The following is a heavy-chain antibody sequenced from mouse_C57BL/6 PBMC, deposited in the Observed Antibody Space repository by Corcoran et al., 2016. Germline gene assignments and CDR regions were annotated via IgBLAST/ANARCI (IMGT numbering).Heavy chain of an antibody. V-gene: IGHV1-26*01. CDR3: APLGAY. J-gene: IGHJ3*01. Sequence: EVQLQQSGPELVKPGASVKISCKASGYTFTDYYMNWVKQSHGKSLEWIGDINPNNGGTSYNQKFKGKATLTVDKSSSTAYMELRSLTSEDSAVNYCAPLGAYWGQGTLVTVSA. CDR1: GYTFTDYY. CDR2: INPNNGGT.